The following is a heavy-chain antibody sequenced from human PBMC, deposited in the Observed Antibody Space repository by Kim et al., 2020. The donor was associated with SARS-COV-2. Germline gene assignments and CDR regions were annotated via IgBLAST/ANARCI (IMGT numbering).Heavy chain of an antibody. D-gene: IGHD3-22*01. CDR2: ISGSGGST. CDR1: GFTFSSYA. V-gene: IGHV3-23*01. CDR3: AKDVRIVVVIGYHHFDY. Sequence: GGSLRLSCAASGFTFSSYAMSWVRQAPGKGLEWVSAISGSGGSTYYADSVKGRFTISRDNSKNTLYLQMNSLRAEDTAVYYCAKDVRIVVVIGYHHFDYWGQGTLVTVSS. J-gene: IGHJ4*02.